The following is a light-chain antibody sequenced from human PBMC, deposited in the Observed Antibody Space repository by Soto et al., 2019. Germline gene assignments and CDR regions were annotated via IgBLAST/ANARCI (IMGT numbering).Light chain of an antibody. Sequence: DIQMTQSPSSLSASVGDRVTITCRASQSISSYLNWYQQKPGKAPKLLIYAASSLQSGVPSRFSGSGSGTDFTHTISSLQPEDFATYYCQPSYSTLTFGPGTKVDIK. CDR1: QSISSY. CDR2: AAS. J-gene: IGKJ3*01. CDR3: QPSYSTLT. V-gene: IGKV1-39*01.